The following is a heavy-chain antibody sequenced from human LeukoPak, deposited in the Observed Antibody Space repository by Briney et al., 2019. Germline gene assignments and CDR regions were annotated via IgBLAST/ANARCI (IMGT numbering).Heavy chain of an antibody. V-gene: IGHV1-18*01. CDR3: ARDPKSRIMITFGGVITGGFDY. CDR1: GYSFTNYD. Sequence: ASVKVSCKASGYSFTNYDINWVRQAPGQGLEWMGWITPYNGNTNYAQKFQGRVTMTTDTSTSTAYMELRSLTSDDTAVYYCARDPKSRIMITFGGVITGGFDYWGQGTLVTVSS. CDR2: ITPYNGNT. D-gene: IGHD3-16*01. J-gene: IGHJ4*02.